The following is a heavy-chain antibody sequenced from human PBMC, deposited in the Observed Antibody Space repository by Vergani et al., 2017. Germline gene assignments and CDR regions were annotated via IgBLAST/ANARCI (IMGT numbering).Heavy chain of an antibody. J-gene: IGHJ3*02. CDR2: ISYDGSNK. D-gene: IGHD6-19*01. Sequence: QVQLVESGGGVVQPGRSLRLSCAASGFTFSSYGMHWVRQAPGKGLEWVAVISYDGSNKYYADSVKGRFTISRDNSKNTLYLQMNSLRAEDTAVYYCAKACTVADDAFDIWGQGTMVTVSS. CDR1: GFTFSSYG. CDR3: AKACTVADDAFDI. V-gene: IGHV3-30*18.